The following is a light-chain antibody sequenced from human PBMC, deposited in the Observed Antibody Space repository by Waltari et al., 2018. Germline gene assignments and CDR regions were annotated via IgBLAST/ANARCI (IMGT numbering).Light chain of an antibody. Sequence: QSVLTPPPSMSGAPGQRVTISCTGSSSNIGAGYDVHWYQRLPGAAPQVIIYDNNNRPSGVPDRFSGSKSGTSATLAITGLQAEDEADYYCQSYDTSLNAVFGGGTKLTVL. J-gene: IGLJ2*01. V-gene: IGLV1-40*01. CDR2: DNN. CDR3: QSYDTSLNAV. CDR1: SSNIGAGYD.